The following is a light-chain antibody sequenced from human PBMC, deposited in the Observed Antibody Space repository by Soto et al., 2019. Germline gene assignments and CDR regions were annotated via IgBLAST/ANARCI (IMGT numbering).Light chain of an antibody. J-gene: IGLJ1*01. V-gene: IGLV2-14*01. CDR1: SSDVGGYTY. CDR3: TSYTSSSTPYV. Sequence: QSVRTQPASGSGAPGQAITISCAGTSSDVGGYTYVSWYQQHPGKAPKLMIYDVSNRPSGVSNRFSGSKSGNTASLTISGLQAEDEADYYCTSYTSSSTPYVFGGGTKV. CDR2: DVS.